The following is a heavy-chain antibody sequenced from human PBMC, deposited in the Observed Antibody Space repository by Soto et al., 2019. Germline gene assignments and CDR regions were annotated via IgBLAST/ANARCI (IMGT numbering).Heavy chain of an antibody. CDR2: IDPRSGGT. J-gene: IGHJ4*02. D-gene: IGHD3-10*01. CDR1: GYPFTTYY. Sequence: HVQLVQSGTEVKKPGASVRVSCMVSGYPFTTYYIHWVRQAPGQGLEWMGWIDPRSGGTVYEQKFQGGVTMTRDTSISTVYMDLSGLTSADTALYYCATDDYGIFPYWGQGSLVTVSS. V-gene: IGHV1-2*02. CDR3: ATDDYGIFPY.